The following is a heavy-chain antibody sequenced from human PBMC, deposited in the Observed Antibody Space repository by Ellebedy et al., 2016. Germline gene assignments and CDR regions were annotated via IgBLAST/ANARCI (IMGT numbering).Heavy chain of an antibody. J-gene: IGHJ6*02. V-gene: IGHV3-21*04. D-gene: IGHD3-3*01. CDR3: AGTIFGSYYYYGMDV. Sequence: GESLKISCAASGFTFSSRSLNWVREAPGKGLEWVSSISSYSDYIYYADSVRGRFTISRDNSKNTLYLQMNSLRAEDTAVYYCAGTIFGSYYYYGMDVWGQGTTVTVSS. CDR2: ISSYSDYI. CDR1: GFTFSSRS.